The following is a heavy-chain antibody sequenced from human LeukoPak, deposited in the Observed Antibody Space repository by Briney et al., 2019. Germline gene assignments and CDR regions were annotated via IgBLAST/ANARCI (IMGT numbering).Heavy chain of an antibody. Sequence: SETLSLTCTVSGGSISSTNYFWGWIRQPPGKGLEWIGSINYSGITYYTPSLKSRVTISVDTSKNQFSLKLSSVTAADTAVYYCARRGSYGSFDYWGQGTLVTVSS. D-gene: IGHD5-18*01. CDR1: GGSISSTNYF. CDR3: ARRGSYGSFDY. CDR2: INYSGIT. V-gene: IGHV4-39*07. J-gene: IGHJ4*02.